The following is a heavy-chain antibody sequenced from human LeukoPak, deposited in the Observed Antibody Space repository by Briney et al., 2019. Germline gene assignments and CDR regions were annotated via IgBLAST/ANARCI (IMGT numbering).Heavy chain of an antibody. D-gene: IGHD5-24*01. V-gene: IGHV3-23*01. CDR2: ISGSGGST. J-gene: IGHJ4*02. CDR3: AKDGMATISYYFDY. Sequence: GGSLRLSYAASGFTFSSYAMSWVRQAPGKGLEWVSAISGSGGSTYYADSVKGRFTISRDNSKNTLYLQMNSLGAEDTAVYYCAKDGMATISYYFDYWGQGTLVTVSS. CDR1: GFTFSSYA.